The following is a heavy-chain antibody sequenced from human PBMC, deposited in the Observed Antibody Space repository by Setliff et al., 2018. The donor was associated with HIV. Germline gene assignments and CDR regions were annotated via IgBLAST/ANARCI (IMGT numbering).Heavy chain of an antibody. D-gene: IGHD2-15*01. CDR1: GFAFSSYS. J-gene: IGHJ4*01. V-gene: IGHV3-23*01. Sequence: PGGSLRLSCAASGFAFSSYSMNWVRQAPGKGLEWVSAISGSGGSTYYADSVKGRFTISRDNSKNTLYLQMNRLRVEDTAVYYCAKDGISGGAYPPYYFDYWGHGTLVTVSS. CDR2: ISGSGGST. CDR3: AKDGISGGAYPPYYFDY.